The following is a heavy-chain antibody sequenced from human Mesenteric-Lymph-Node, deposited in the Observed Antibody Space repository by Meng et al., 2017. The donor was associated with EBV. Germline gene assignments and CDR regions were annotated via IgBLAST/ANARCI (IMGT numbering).Heavy chain of an antibody. CDR1: GGSISSYNW. D-gene: IGHD3-10*01. CDR3: AKVDGSGRSNWFDP. V-gene: IGHV4-4*02. J-gene: IGHJ5*02. Sequence: QVQLQESGPGLVKPSGTLSLTWAVSGGSISSYNWWSWVRQPPGKGLEWIGEIYHSGSTNNNPSLRSRVTISVDKSKNQFSLRLSSVTAADTAVYYCAKVDGSGRSNWFDPWGQGTLVTVSS. CDR2: IYHSGST.